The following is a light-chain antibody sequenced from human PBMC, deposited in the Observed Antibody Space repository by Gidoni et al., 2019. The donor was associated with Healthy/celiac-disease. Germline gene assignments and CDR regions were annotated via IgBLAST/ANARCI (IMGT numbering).Light chain of an antibody. CDR2: GAS. J-gene: IGKJ5*01. V-gene: IGKV3-20*01. CDR1: QSVSSSY. Sequence: IVLTQSPGTLSLSPGERATLSCRASQSVSSSYLAWYQQKPGQAPRLLIYGASSRATGIPDRCSGSGAGTDFTLTISRLEPEDFAVYYCQQYGSSSTVGQGTRLEIK. CDR3: QQYGSSST.